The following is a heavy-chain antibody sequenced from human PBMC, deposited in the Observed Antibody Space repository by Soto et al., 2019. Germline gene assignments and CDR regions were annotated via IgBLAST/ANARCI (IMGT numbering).Heavy chain of an antibody. Sequence: PSETLSLTCAVYGGSFSGYYWSWIRQPPGKGLEWIGEINHSGSTNYNPSLKSRVTISVDTSKNQFSLKLSSVTAADTAVYYCARAAAAGTGTYYFDYWGQGTLVTVSS. D-gene: IGHD6-13*01. CDR2: INHSGST. CDR1: GGSFSGYY. V-gene: IGHV4-34*01. CDR3: ARAAAAGTGTYYFDY. J-gene: IGHJ4*02.